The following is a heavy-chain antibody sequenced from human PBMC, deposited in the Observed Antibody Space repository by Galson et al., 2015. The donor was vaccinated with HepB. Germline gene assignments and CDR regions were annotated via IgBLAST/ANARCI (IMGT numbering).Heavy chain of an antibody. CDR2: IYWDDDK. CDR1: GFSLSTSGVA. CDR3: AHRGPTQYFDL. V-gene: IGHV2-5*02. Sequence: PALVKPTQTLTLTCTFSGFSLSTSGVAVGWVRQPPGKALEWLTLIYWDDDKRYSPSLKSRLTITKDTSKNQVVLTMTNMAPVDTAPYYCAHRGPTQYFDLWGRGTLVTVSS. J-gene: IGHJ2*01.